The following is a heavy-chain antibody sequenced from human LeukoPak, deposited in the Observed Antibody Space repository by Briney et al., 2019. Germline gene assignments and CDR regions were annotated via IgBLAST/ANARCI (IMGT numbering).Heavy chain of an antibody. D-gene: IGHD2-21*01. J-gene: IGHJ4*02. V-gene: IGHV1-46*01. CDR2: INTSGGST. CDR3: ARDRNIVVVKTLYYFDY. CDR1: GYTFTSYY. Sequence: ASVKVSCKASGYTFTSYYMHWVRQAPGQGLEWMGIINTSGGSTSYAQKFQGRVTMTRDTSTSTVYMELSSLRSEDTAVYYCARDRNIVVVKTLYYFDYWGQGTLVTVSS.